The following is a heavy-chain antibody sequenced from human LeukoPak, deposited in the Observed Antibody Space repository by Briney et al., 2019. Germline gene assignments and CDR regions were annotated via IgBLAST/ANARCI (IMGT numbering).Heavy chain of an antibody. V-gene: IGHV3-23*01. CDR1: GFTFSSYA. D-gene: IGHD5-24*01. Sequence: GGSLRLSCAASGFTFSSYAMSWVRQAPGKGLEWVSAISGSGGSTYYADSVKGRFTISRDNSKNTLYLQMNSLRAEDTAVYYCVKRPRWLQSHFDYWGQGTLVTVSS. J-gene: IGHJ4*02. CDR3: VKRPRWLQSHFDY. CDR2: ISGSGGST.